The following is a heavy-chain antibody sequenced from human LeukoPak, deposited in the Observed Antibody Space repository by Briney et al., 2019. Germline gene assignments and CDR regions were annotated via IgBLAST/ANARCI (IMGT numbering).Heavy chain of an antibody. D-gene: IGHD5-24*01. CDR3: AKDWRGDGYNYVDC. Sequence: GGSLRLSCAASGFTFSSYAMSWVRQAPGKGLEWVSAISGSGGSTYYADSVKGRFTISRDNSKNTLYLQMNSLRTEDTAVYYCAKDWRGDGYNYVDCWGQGTLVTVSS. J-gene: IGHJ4*02. CDR2: ISGSGGST. V-gene: IGHV3-23*01. CDR1: GFTFSSYA.